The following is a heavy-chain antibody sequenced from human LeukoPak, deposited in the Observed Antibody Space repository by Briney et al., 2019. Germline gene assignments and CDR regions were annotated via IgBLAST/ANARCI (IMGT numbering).Heavy chain of an antibody. D-gene: IGHD3-3*01. Sequence: PSETLSLTCTVSGASISNSAYYWLWIRQPPGEGLECIGTVHYSGSTFYNPSLKSRVNISVDTSKNQFSLQLSSVTAADTAVYYCARLFFVFETWGQGTLVTVSS. CDR3: ARLFFVFET. V-gene: IGHV4-39*01. CDR1: GASISNSAYY. CDR2: VHYSGST. J-gene: IGHJ5*02.